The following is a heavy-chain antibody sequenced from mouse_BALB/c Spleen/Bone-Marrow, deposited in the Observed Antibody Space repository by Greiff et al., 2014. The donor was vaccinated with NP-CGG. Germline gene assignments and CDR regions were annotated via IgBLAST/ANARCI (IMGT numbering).Heavy chain of an antibody. V-gene: IGHV5-12-2*01. J-gene: IGHJ4*01. CDR3: TRHGEVRRFYYALDY. D-gene: IGHD2-14*01. CDR1: GFTFSSYS. CDR2: ISNGGGST. Sequence: EVQVVESGGGLVQPGGSLKLSCTASGFTFSSYSMSWVRQTPEKRLEWAAYISNGGGSTYYPDAAKGRFTISRDNAKNSLYLQMSSLKSEDTAMYYCTRHGEVRRFYYALDYWGQGTSVTVSS.